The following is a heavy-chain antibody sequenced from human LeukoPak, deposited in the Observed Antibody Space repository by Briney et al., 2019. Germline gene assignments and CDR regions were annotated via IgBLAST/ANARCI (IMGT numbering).Heavy chain of an antibody. CDR2: IYASGST. D-gene: IGHD3-16*01. J-gene: IGHJ4*02. CDR3: AGPGGDFDY. Sequence: SETLSLTCAVSGYSITSYYWSWVRQPPGKGLEWIGYIYASGSTNYNPSFKSRVTISVDTSKNQFSLRLSSVTAADTAVYYCAGPGGDFDYWGQGTLVTVSS. CDR1: GYSITSYY. V-gene: IGHV4-4*09.